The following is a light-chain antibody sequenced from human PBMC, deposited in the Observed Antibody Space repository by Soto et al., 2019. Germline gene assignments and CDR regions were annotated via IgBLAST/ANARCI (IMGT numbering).Light chain of an antibody. V-gene: IGKV1-6*01. CDR2: AAS. J-gene: IGKJ2*01. CDR1: QDIRNE. Sequence: AIQMTQSPPSLSASVGDRITITCRASQDIRNELGWYQQKPGKAPNLLIYAASSLRSGVPSRFSGSGSGTDFTLTISSLQPEDFATYYCLQDYNFPYTFGQGTKLEIK. CDR3: LQDYNFPYT.